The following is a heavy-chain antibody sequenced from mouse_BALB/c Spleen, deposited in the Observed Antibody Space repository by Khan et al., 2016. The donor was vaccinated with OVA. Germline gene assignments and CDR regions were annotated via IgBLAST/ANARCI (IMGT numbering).Heavy chain of an antibody. Sequence: EVELVESGGGLVQPGGSRKLSCAASGFTFSDYGLAWVRQAPGKGPEWVAFISSLAYSIYYEDTVTGRITISRENANNNLYLEMSSLRSDDTAMYYCARTWAIDYWGQGTSVTVSS. CDR1: GFTFSDYG. CDR3: ARTWAIDY. J-gene: IGHJ4*01. CDR2: ISSLAYSI. V-gene: IGHV5-15*02.